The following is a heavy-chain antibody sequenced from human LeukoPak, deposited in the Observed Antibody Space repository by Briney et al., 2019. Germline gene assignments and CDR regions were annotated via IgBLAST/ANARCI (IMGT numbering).Heavy chain of an antibody. CDR3: ARAGRGRLRSIDY. CDR1: GFTFSSYS. Sequence: PGGSLRLSCAASGFTFSSYSMNWVRQAPGKGLEWVSSISSSSSYIYYADSVKGRFTISRDNAKNSLYLQMNSLRAEDTAVYYCARAGRGRLRSIDYWGQGTLVTVSS. D-gene: IGHD3-3*01. CDR2: ISSSSSYI. V-gene: IGHV3-21*01. J-gene: IGHJ4*02.